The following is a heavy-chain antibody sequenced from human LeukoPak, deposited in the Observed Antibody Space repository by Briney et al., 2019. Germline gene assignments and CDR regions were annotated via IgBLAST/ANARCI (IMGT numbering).Heavy chain of an antibody. CDR1: GGSFSGYY. J-gene: IGHJ5*02. Sequence: SETLFLTCAVYGGSFSGYYWSWIRQPPGKGLEGIGEINHSGSTNYNPSLKSRVTISVDTSKNQFSLKLSSVTAADTAVYYCARDDPDYDSSGYNNWFDPWGQGTLVTVSS. CDR2: INHSGST. V-gene: IGHV4-34*01. D-gene: IGHD3-22*01. CDR3: ARDDPDYDSSGYNNWFDP.